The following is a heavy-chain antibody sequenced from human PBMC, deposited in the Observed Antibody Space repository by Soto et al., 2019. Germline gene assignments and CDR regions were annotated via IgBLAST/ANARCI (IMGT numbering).Heavy chain of an antibody. CDR2: IYRGRAT. CDR3: ARDRSDSSRADSFDI. Sequence: GGSLRLSCAVSGFSVSNTYMSWVRQAPGKGLEWISVIYRGRATYYADSVKGRFTISRDDSRNTVYLQMNSLTTEDTAVYFCARDRSDSSRADSFDIWGQGTMVTVSS. V-gene: IGHV3-53*01. CDR1: GFSVSNTY. J-gene: IGHJ3*02. D-gene: IGHD6-25*01.